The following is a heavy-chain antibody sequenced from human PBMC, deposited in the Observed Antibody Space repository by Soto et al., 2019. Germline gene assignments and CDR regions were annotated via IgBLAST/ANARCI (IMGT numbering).Heavy chain of an antibody. CDR1: VDSVSSNSAA. CDR3: ARDSAHGSGWYYGMEV. V-gene: IGHV6-1*01. Sequence: SQTLSLTCAIFVDSVSSNSAALNWISHSPSIGLECLGRTYYRSKWYNDYAVSVKSLITLYPDTSKNQFSLQLNSVTPEDTAVYYCARDSAHGSGWYYGMEVCGQWITVIFSS. CDR2: TYYRSKWYN. D-gene: IGHD3-10*01. J-gene: IGHJ6*01.